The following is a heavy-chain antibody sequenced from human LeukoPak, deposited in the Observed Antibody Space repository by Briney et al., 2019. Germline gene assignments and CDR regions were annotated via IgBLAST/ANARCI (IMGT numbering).Heavy chain of an antibody. V-gene: IGHV1-18*01. CDR1: GYTFTSYG. CDR2: ISAYNGNT. CDR3: ARDPDYDFNAFDI. J-gene: IGHJ3*02. Sequence: GASVTVSCKASGYTFTSYGISWVRQAPGQGLEWMGWISAYNGNTNYAQKFQGRVTITTDESTSTAYMELSSLRSEDTAVYYCARDPDYDFNAFDIWGQGTMVTVSS. D-gene: IGHD3-3*01.